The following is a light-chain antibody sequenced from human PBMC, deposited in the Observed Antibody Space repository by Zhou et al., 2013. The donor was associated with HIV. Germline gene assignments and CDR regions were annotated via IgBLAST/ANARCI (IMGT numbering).Light chain of an antibody. V-gene: IGKV3-11*01. CDR1: QSVGSY. J-gene: IGKJ5*01. CDR3: QQRNNWPPIT. Sequence: EIVLTQSPATLSLSPGESATLSCRASQSVGSYLAWYQQKPGQAPRLLIYDASSRATGIPARFSGSGSGTDFTLTTSSLEPEDSAVYYCQQRNNWPPITFGQGTRLEIK. CDR2: DAS.